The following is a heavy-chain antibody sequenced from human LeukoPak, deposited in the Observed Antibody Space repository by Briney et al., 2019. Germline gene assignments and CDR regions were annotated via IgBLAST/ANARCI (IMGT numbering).Heavy chain of an antibody. CDR1: GGSISSYY. D-gene: IGHD4-17*01. CDR2: IYYSGST. CDR3: ARDKDGDLDY. J-gene: IGHJ4*02. Sequence: PSETLSLTCTVSGGSISSYYWSWIRQPPGKGLEWIGYIYYSGSTNYNPSLKSRVTISVDTSKNQFSLKLSSVTAADTAVCYCARDKDGDLDYWGQGTLVTVSS. V-gene: IGHV4-59*01.